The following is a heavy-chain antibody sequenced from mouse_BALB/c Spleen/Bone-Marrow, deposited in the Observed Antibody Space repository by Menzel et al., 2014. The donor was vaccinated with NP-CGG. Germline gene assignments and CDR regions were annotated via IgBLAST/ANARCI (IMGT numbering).Heavy chain of an antibody. CDR3: ARDGSSYYAMDY. D-gene: IGHD1-1*01. Sequence: EVKLMDSGGGLVKPGGSLKLSCAASGFTFSSYAMYWVRQTPEKRLEWVASISSGGSTYYPDSVKGRFTISRDNARNILYLQMSSLRSEDTSMYYCARDGSSYYAMDYWGQGTSVTVSS. J-gene: IGHJ4*01. CDR2: ISSGGST. V-gene: IGHV5-6-5*01. CDR1: GFTFSSYA.